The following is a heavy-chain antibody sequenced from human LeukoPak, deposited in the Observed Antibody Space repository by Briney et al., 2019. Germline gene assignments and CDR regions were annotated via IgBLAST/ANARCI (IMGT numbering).Heavy chain of an antibody. J-gene: IGHJ4*02. CDR3: ARDYYDSSGYSFVYYFDY. CDR2: IYTSGST. Sequence: SETLSLTCTVSGGSISSGSYYWSWIRQPAGKGLEWIGRIYTSGSTNYNPSLKSRVTISVDTSKNQFSLKLSSVTAADTAVYYCARDYYDSSGYSFVYYFDYWGQGTLVTVSS. V-gene: IGHV4-61*02. D-gene: IGHD3-22*01. CDR1: GGSISSGSYY.